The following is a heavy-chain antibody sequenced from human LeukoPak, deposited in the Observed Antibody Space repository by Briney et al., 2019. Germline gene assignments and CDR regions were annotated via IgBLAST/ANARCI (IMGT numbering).Heavy chain of an antibody. CDR1: GFTFSSYA. CDR3: ANRDDYVWGSYRPYAEYFQH. Sequence: GGSLRLSCAASGFTFSSYAMSWVRQAPGKGLEWVSAISGSGGSTYYADSVKGRFTISRDNSKNTLYLQMNSLRAEDAAVYYCANRDDYVWGSYRPYAEYFQHWGQGTLVTVSS. J-gene: IGHJ1*01. CDR2: ISGSGGST. D-gene: IGHD3-16*02. V-gene: IGHV3-23*01.